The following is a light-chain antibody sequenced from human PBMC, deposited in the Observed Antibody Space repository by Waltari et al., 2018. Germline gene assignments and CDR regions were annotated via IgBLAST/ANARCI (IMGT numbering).Light chain of an antibody. Sequence: QSALTQPASVSGSPGQSITISCTGTSSDVGGYNFVSWYQQHPGKVPKLIIYDVTNRPSGVSNLVSGSKSGNTASLTIAGLQAEDEADYYCSSYTTSSTYVFGTGTKVTVL. J-gene: IGLJ1*01. CDR1: SSDVGGYNF. V-gene: IGLV2-14*03. CDR2: DVT. CDR3: SSYTTSSTYV.